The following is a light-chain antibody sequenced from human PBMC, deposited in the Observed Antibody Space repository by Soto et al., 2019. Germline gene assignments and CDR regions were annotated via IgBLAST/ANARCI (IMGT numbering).Light chain of an antibody. CDR2: DNN. CDR3: GTWDSSPSVV. Sequence: QSVLTQPPSVSAAPGQEVTISCSGSSSNIGNNYVSWYQQLPGTAPKLLIYDNNKRPSGIPDRFSGSKSGTSATLGITGLQTGDEADYYCGTWDSSPSVVFGGGTKLTVL. J-gene: IGLJ2*01. CDR1: SSNIGNNY. V-gene: IGLV1-51*01.